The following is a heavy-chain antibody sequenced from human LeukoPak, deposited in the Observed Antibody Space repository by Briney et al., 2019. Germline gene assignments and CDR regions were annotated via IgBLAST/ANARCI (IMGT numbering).Heavy chain of an antibody. Sequence: GGSLRLSCAASGFPFSSRWMSWVRQAPGKGLEWVANIKADGSEKYYVDSVKGRFTVSRDNAKNSLFLQMNSLRAEDTGLYYCARYCGGGSCFDYWGRGTLVTVST. CDR2: IKADGSEK. CDR1: GFPFSSRW. CDR3: ARYCGGGSCFDY. D-gene: IGHD2-15*01. V-gene: IGHV3-7*04. J-gene: IGHJ4*02.